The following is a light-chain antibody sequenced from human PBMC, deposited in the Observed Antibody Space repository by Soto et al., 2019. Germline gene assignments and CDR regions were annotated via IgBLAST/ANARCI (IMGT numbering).Light chain of an antibody. Sequence: QLVLTQPPSASGTPGQRVTISCSGSSSNIGSNYVYWYQQLPGTAPKLLIYRNNQRPSGVPDRFSGSKSGTSASLAISGLRSEDEAAYYCAAWDDSLSGYVVFGGGTKVTVL. J-gene: IGLJ2*01. CDR2: RNN. CDR3: AAWDDSLSGYVV. V-gene: IGLV1-47*01. CDR1: SSNIGSNY.